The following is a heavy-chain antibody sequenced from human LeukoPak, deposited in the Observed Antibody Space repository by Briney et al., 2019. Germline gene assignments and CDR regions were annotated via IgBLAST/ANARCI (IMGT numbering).Heavy chain of an antibody. CDR1: GFTFSTYS. Sequence: PGGSLRLSCSVSGFTFSTYSMSWVRQAPGKGLEWVSFISSSGSYIYYADSVKGRFTISRDNAKNSLYLQMNSPRAEDTAVYYCAREYSSTWIFIDYWGQGTLATVSS. D-gene: IGHD6-13*01. CDR3: AREYSSTWIFIDY. J-gene: IGHJ4*02. V-gene: IGHV3-21*01. CDR2: ISSSGSYI.